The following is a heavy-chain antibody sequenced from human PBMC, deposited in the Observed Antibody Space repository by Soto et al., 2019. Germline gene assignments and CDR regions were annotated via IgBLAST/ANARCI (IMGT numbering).Heavy chain of an antibody. D-gene: IGHD5-18*01. J-gene: IGHJ4*02. Sequence: SETLSLTCAVYGGSFSGYYWSWIRQPPGKGLEWIGEINHSGSTNYNPSLKSRVTISVDTSKNQFSLKLSSVTAADTAVYYCARGGYRYGFPHPFVYWGQGTLVTVSS. CDR3: ARGGYRYGFPHPFVY. CDR2: INHSGST. CDR1: GGSFSGYY. V-gene: IGHV4-34*01.